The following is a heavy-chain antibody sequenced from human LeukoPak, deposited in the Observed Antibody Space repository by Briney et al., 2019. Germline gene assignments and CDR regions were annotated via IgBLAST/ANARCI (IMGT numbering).Heavy chain of an antibody. V-gene: IGHV1-69*13. CDR1: GGTFSSYA. CDR2: IIPIFGTA. Sequence: SVNVSCKASGGTFSSYAISWVRQAPGQGLEWMGGIIPIFGTANYAQKFQGRVTITADESTSTAYMELSSLRSEDTAVYYCARDREGIAVAGYFDYWGRGTLVTVSS. D-gene: IGHD6-19*01. J-gene: IGHJ4*02. CDR3: ARDREGIAVAGYFDY.